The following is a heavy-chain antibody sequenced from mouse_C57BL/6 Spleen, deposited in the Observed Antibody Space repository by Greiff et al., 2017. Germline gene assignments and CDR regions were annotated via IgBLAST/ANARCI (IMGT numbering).Heavy chain of an antibody. D-gene: IGHD4-1*01. V-gene: IGHV1-64*01. CDR3: ATNWDYFDY. Sequence: QVQLQQPGAELVKPGASVKLSCKASGYTFTSYWMHWVKQRPGQGLEWIGMIHPNSGSTKYNEKFKSKATLTVDKSSSTAYLQLSSLTSEDSAVYYCATNWDYFDYWGQGTTLTVSS. CDR1: GYTFTSYW. CDR2: IHPNSGST. J-gene: IGHJ2*01.